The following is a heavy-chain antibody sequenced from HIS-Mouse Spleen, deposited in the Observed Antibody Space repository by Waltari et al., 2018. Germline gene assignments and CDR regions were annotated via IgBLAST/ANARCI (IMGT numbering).Heavy chain of an antibody. J-gene: IGHJ3*02. D-gene: IGHD7-27*01. CDR2: IYYSGST. CDR3: ARDPLGTGDHAFDI. Sequence: QVQLQESGPGLVKPSQTLSLPCTVSGGSISRGDYYWSWIRQPPGKGLEWIGYIYYSGSTYYNPSLKSRVTISVDTSKNQFSLKLSSVTAADTAVYYCARDPLGTGDHAFDIWGQGTMVTVSS. V-gene: IGHV4-30-4*01. CDR1: GGSISRGDYY.